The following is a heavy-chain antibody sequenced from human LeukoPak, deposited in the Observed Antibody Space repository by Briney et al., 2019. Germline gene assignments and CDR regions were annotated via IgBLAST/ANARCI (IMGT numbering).Heavy chain of an antibody. J-gene: IGHJ1*01. CDR2: IAHDGTR. CDR1: GGSFDSTNY. V-gene: IGHV4-4*02. Sequence: PSETLSLTCGVSGGSFDSTNYWSWVRQAPGEGLEWTGEIAHDGTRNYNPSLRSRVAMSFDRANNYFSLSLTAVTAADTALYYCKKENRTFCPFAFWGQGVMVTVSS. CDR3: KKENRTFCPFAF. D-gene: IGHD3-3*01.